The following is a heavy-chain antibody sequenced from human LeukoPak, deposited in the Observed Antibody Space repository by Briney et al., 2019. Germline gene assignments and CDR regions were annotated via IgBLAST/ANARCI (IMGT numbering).Heavy chain of an antibody. CDR1: GFTFSSYA. CDR2: ISWNSGSI. CDR3: AKDNRRHYTSGPNPDSLH. V-gene: IGHV3-9*01. J-gene: IGHJ4*02. Sequence: GGSLRLSCAASGFTFSSYAMSWVRQAPGKGLEWVSGISWNSGSIDYADSVKGRFTISRDNAKNSLYLQMNSLRVEDTAFYYCAKDNRRHYTSGPNPDSLHWGQGALVTVSS. D-gene: IGHD6-19*01.